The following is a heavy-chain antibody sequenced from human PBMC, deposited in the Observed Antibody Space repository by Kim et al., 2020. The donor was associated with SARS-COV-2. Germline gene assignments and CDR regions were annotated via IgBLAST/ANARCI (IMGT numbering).Heavy chain of an antibody. CDR3: AKELCDYSANEH. J-gene: IGHJ4*02. Sequence: YGDCVQGRFTISKDKFKNTLYLQMNNLRVDDTSIYYCAKELCDYSANEHWGQGTLVTVSS. D-gene: IGHD4-17*01. V-gene: IGHV3-23*01.